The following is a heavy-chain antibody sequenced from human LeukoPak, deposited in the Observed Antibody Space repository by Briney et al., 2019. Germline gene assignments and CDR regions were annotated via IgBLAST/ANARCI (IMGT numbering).Heavy chain of an antibody. V-gene: IGHV4-34*01. CDR2: INHSGST. CDR1: GGSFSGYY. CDR3: AQNRIVVVVAATRYYYYGMDV. D-gene: IGHD2-15*01. J-gene: IGHJ6*04. Sequence: SETLSLTCAVYGGSFSGYYWSWIRQPPGKGLEWIGEINHSGSTNYNPSLKSRVTISVDTSKNQFSLKLSSVTAADTAVYYCAQNRIVVVVAATRYYYYGMDVWGKGTTVTVSS.